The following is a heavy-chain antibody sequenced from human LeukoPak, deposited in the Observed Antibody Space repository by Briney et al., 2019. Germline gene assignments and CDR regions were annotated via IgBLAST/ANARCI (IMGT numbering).Heavy chain of an antibody. J-gene: IGHJ6*04. V-gene: IGHV3-7*03. CDR3: GGGGGLDV. Sequence: GGSLRLSCAASGFTFSSYWMNWARQAPGKGLEWVASINHNGNVNYYVDSVKGRFTISRDNAKNSLYLQMSNLRAEDTAVYFCGGGGGLDVWGKGPRVTVSS. CDR1: GFTFSSYW. D-gene: IGHD3-16*01. CDR2: INHNGNVN.